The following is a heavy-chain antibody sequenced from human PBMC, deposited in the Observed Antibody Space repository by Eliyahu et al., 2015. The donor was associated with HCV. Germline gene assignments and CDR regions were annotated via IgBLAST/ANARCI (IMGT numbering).Heavy chain of an antibody. Sequence: EVQLLESGGGLVQPGGSLXXSXAASGFTFSSHAMTWVRQAPGRGLEWVSSITDSGDGTYYADSVKGRFTISRDTSKNTLYLQMNSLRAEDTAVYYCARDSPLLTFWGQGTLLTVSS. CDR3: ARDSPLLTF. V-gene: IGHV3-23*01. CDR2: ITDSGDGT. CDR1: GFTFSSHA. J-gene: IGHJ4*02.